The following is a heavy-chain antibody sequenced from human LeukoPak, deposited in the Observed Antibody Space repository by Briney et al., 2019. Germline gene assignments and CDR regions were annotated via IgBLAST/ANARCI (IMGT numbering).Heavy chain of an antibody. J-gene: IGHJ4*02. CDR1: GFTFSSYG. V-gene: IGHV3-33*01. D-gene: IGHD3-10*01. CDR2: IWYDVSNK. CDR3: ARVYGSWSLYYFDY. Sequence: PGRSLRLSCAASGFTFSSYGMHRVRQAPGNGLEWVAVIWYDVSNKYYADSVKGRFTISRDNSKNTLYLQMNSLRAEDTAVYYCARVYGSWSLYYFDYWGQGTLVTVSS.